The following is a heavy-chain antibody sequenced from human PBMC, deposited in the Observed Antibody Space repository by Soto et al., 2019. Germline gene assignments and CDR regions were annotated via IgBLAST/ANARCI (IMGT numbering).Heavy chain of an antibody. V-gene: IGHV3-30*18. D-gene: IGHD3-10*01. CDR2: ISYDGSNK. J-gene: IGHJ4*02. CDR3: AKDGWFGTRCTLYYFDY. CDR1: GFTFSSYG. Sequence: QVQLVESGGGVVQPGRSLRLSCAASGFTFSSYGMHWVRQAPGKGLEWVAVISYDGSNKYYADSVKGRFTISRDNSKNTLYLQMNSLRAEDTAVYYCAKDGWFGTRCTLYYFDYWGQGTLVTVSS.